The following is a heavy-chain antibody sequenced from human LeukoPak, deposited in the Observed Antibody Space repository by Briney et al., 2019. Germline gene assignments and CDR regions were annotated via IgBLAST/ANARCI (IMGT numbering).Heavy chain of an antibody. Sequence: ASVKVSCKASGYTFGTNYMHWVRQAPGQGLEWMGKINPSGGSTSSAQKFQGRLTMTMDTSTSTGYMELSSLSSEDTAVYYCARDPRSWGQGTLVTVSS. V-gene: IGHV1-46*01. CDR3: ARDPRS. CDR1: GYTFGTNY. CDR2: INPSGGST. J-gene: IGHJ5*02.